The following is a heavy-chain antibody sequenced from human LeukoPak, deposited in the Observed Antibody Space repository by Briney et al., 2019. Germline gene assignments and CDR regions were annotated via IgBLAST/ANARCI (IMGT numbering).Heavy chain of an antibody. D-gene: IGHD3-22*01. CDR1: GGSISTYY. J-gene: IGHJ4*02. V-gene: IGHV4-59*01. Sequence: SETLSLTCTVSGGSISTYYWSWIRQPPGKGLEWRGYIYHSGSTKYTPSLKSRVTISVDTSKNQFSLKLSSVTAADTAVYYSARSGYYASSGYYPLGYWGQGTLVTVSS. CDR3: ARSGYYASSGYYPLGY. CDR2: IYHSGST.